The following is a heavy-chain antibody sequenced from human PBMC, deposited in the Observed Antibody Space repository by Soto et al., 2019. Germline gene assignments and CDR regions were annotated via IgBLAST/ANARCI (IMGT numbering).Heavy chain of an antibody. CDR1: GGSSSSYY. V-gene: IGHV4-59*01. Sequence: PLETLSLACTVPGGSSSSYYWSWIRQPPGKRLEWIGYIYYSGITNYNPSLKSRVTISVDTSKNQFSLKLSSVTAADTAVYYCAREGSSSRTFDYWGQGTLVTVSS. J-gene: IGHJ4*02. CDR3: AREGSSSRTFDY. CDR2: IYYSGIT. D-gene: IGHD6-6*01.